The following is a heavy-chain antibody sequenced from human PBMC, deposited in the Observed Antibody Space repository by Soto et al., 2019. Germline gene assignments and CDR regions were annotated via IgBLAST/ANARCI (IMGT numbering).Heavy chain of an antibody. V-gene: IGHV1-69*12. D-gene: IGHD2-21*01. CDR2: IIPIFGTA. Sequence: QVQLVQSGAEVKKPGSSVKVSCKASGGTFSSYAISWVRQAPGQGLEWMGGIIPIFGTANYAQKFQGRVTITADESTSTAYMELSSVRSEDTAVYYCASTGGGEGTYYYYGMDVWGQGTTVTVSS. CDR3: ASTGGGEGTYYYYGMDV. CDR1: GGTFSSYA. J-gene: IGHJ6*02.